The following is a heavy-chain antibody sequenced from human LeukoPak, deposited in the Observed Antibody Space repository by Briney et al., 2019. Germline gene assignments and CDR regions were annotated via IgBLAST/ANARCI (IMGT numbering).Heavy chain of an antibody. CDR2: ISAYNGNT. V-gene: IGHV1-18*01. Sequence: ASVKVSCKASGCTFTSYGISWVRQAPGQGLEWMGWISAYNGNTNYAQKLQGRVTMTTDTSTSTAYMELRSLRSDDTAVYYCARAYYESSAYRHAVYFDYWGQGTLVTVSS. D-gene: IGHD3-22*01. CDR1: GCTFTSYG. J-gene: IGHJ4*02. CDR3: ARAYYESSAYRHAVYFDY.